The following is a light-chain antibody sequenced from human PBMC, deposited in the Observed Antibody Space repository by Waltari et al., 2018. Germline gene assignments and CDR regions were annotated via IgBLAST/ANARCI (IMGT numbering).Light chain of an antibody. CDR3: QQYNNWLT. V-gene: IGKV3-15*01. J-gene: IGKJ4*01. CDR2: RAS. Sequence: EVVMTQSPAILSVPPGQRATLFCRASQSVSDDFAWYQHTSGHPPRLLIYRASYRATGVPARFSGSGSGTEFTLTISSLQSEDFAVYYCQQYNNWLTFGGGTKVEV. CDR1: QSVSDD.